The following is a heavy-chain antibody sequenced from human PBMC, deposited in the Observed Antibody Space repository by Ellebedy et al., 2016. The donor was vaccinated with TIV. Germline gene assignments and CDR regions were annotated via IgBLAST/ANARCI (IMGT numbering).Heavy chain of an antibody. CDR2: IYYSWST. CDR1: GGSISSSSYY. J-gene: IGHJ4*02. D-gene: IGHD3-10*01. Sequence: MPSETLSLTCTVSGGSISSSSYYWGWIRQLSGKGLEWIGSIYYSWSTYYNPSLKSRVTISVDMSKNQFSLKLSSVTAAETDGYYCARRGYGSGSYFDYWGQGTLVTVSS. CDR3: ARRGYGSGSYFDY. V-gene: IGHV4-39*01.